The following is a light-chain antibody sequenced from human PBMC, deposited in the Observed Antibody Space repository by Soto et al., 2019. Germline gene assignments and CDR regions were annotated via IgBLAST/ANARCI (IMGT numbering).Light chain of an antibody. CDR2: GAS. Sequence: EIVLTQSPGTLSLSPGERATLSCRASQSVSSSYLAWYQQKPGQATRLLIYGASSRATGIPDRFSGSGSGTDFTLTIRRLESEDFAVYYCQQYCSSPSFTFGPGTKVDIK. V-gene: IGKV3-20*01. CDR3: QQYCSSPSFT. CDR1: QSVSSSY. J-gene: IGKJ3*01.